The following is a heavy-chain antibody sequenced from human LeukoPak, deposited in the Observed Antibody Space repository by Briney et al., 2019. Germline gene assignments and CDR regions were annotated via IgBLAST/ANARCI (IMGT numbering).Heavy chain of an antibody. CDR3: ARTPWGNRGIYYMDV. J-gene: IGHJ6*03. D-gene: IGHD3-16*01. Sequence: SQTLSLTCTVSGGSIISSAYYWSWIRQPPGKGLEWIGYIYYSGSTYYNPSLKSRVTISVDTSKNQFPLKLSSVTAADTAVYYCARTPWGNRGIYYMDVWGKGTTVTVSS. CDR1: GGSIISSAYY. V-gene: IGHV4-30-4*08. CDR2: IYYSGST.